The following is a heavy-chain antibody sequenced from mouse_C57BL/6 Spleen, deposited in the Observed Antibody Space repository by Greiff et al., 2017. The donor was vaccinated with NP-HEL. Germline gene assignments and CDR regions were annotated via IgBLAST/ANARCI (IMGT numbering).Heavy chain of an antibody. CDR1: GYTFTSYW. V-gene: IGHV1-69*01. Sequence: QVQLQQPGAELVMPGASVKLSCKASGYTFTSYWMHWVKQRPGQGLEWIGEIDHADSYTNYNQKFKGKSTLTVDKSSSTAYMQLRSLTSEDAAVLYCARAELQYQEDYAMDYWGQGTSVTVSS. CDR2: IDHADSYT. J-gene: IGHJ4*01. D-gene: IGHD1-1*01. CDR3: ARAELQYQEDYAMDY.